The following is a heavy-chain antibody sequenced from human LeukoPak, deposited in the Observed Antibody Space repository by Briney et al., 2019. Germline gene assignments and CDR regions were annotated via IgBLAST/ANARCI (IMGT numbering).Heavy chain of an antibody. D-gene: IGHD4-17*01. J-gene: IGHJ4*02. V-gene: IGHV1-18*01. CDR3: ARDGYGDPFDY. Sequence: GESLKISCKGSGYSFTSYGISWVRQAPGQGLEWMGWISAYNGNTNYAQKLQGRVTMTTDTSTSTAYMELRSLRSDDTAVYYCARDGYGDPFDYWGQGTLVTVSS. CDR2: ISAYNGNT. CDR1: GYSFTSYG.